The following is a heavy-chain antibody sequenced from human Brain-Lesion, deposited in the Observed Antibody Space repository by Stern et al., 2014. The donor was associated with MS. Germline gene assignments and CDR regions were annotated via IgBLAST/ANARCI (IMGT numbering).Heavy chain of an antibody. J-gene: IGHJ6*02. CDR1: GGSISSGGYY. CDR2: IFNSGRT. Sequence: VQLVESGPGLVKPSQTLSLSCTVSGGSISSGGYYWSWIRQPAGKGLEWIGRIFNSGRTSYNPSLKSRVTISIDPSKNQFSLRLNSMTAADTAVYYCARGRVVPGFQYYATDVWGQGTTVIVSS. V-gene: IGHV4-61*02. CDR3: ARGRVVPGFQYYATDV. D-gene: IGHD2-2*01.